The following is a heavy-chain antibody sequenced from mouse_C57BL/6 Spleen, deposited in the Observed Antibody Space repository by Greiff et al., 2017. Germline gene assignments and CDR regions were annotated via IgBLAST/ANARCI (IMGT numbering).Heavy chain of an antibody. J-gene: IGHJ4*01. D-gene: IGHD1-1*01. V-gene: IGHV1-55*01. CDR2: IYPGSGST. CDR3: ARSGFITTVVGDY. Sequence: QVQLQQPGAELVKPGASVKMSCKASGYTFTSYWITWVKQRPGQGLEWIGDIYPGSGSTNYNEKFKSKATLTVDTSSSTAYMQLSSLTSEDSAVYYCARSGFITTVVGDYWGQGTSVTVSS. CDR1: GYTFTSYW.